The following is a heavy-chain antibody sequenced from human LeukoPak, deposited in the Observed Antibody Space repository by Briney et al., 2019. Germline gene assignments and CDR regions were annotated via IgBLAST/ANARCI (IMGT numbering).Heavy chain of an antibody. V-gene: IGHV3-30*04. J-gene: IGHJ4*02. CDR2: ISYDGSNK. D-gene: IGHD2-8*01. CDR3: ARGSVYSGYRSYFDY. Sequence: PGRSLRLSCAASGFTFSSYAMHWVRQAPGKGLEWVAVISYDGSNKYYADSVKGRFTISRDNSKNTLYLQMNSLRAEDTAVYYCARGSVYSGYRSYFDYWGQGTLVTVSS. CDR1: GFTFSSYA.